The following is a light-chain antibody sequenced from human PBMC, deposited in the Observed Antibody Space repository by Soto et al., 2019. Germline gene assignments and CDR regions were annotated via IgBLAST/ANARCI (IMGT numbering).Light chain of an antibody. J-gene: IGKJ3*01. CDR2: GAS. CDR1: QTVSNSY. V-gene: IGKV3-20*01. CDR3: QQYGSSPFT. Sequence: EIVLTQSPGTLSLSPGERATLSCRASQTVSNSYLAWYQQKPGQAPRLLIYGASSRATDIPDRFSGSGSGTGFTLTISRLEPGDFAVYYCQQYGSSPFTFGPGTKVDIK.